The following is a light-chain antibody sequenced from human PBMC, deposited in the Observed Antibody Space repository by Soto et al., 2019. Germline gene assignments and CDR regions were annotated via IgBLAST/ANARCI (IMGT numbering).Light chain of an antibody. Sequence: QSVLTQPPSASGTPGQRVTISCSGSSSNIGSNPVKWYQQLPVTAPKILIYRDNERPSGVPDRFSGSKSGTSASLAISGLQYEDEAEYHCATWDDSIYGPVFGGGTKVTVL. V-gene: IGLV1-44*01. CDR3: ATWDDSIYGPV. CDR1: SSNIGSNP. CDR2: RDN. J-gene: IGLJ3*02.